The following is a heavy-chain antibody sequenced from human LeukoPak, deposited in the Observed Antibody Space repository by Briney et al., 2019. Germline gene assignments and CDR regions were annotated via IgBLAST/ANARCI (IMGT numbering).Heavy chain of an antibody. D-gene: IGHD1-26*01. CDR2: IHYSVRT. Sequence: SDTLSLTCTVSGGSISTSSYYWGWIRQPPAKGLEWIVAIHYSVRTYYNPSLKSRVTISVDTSKNQFSLKMSSVTAADTAMYYCARNSGNYLGWFDPWGQGTLVTVYS. CDR3: ARNSGNYLGWFDP. J-gene: IGHJ5*02. CDR1: GGSISTSSYY. V-gene: IGHV4-39*01.